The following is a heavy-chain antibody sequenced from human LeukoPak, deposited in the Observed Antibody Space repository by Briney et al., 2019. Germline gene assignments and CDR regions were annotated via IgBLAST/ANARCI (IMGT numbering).Heavy chain of an antibody. CDR2: INQDGSEK. J-gene: IGHJ6*02. Sequence: GGSLRLSWAASGFTFSILWMIWVGRAPGKGLGGLANINQDGSEKYYVDSVKGRFTVSRDNAKNSLDLQMNTLRAEDTAVYYCARRKLTYYYGMDVWGQGTTVTVSS. CDR3: ARRKLTYYYGMDV. D-gene: IGHD1-7*01. CDR1: GFTFSILW. V-gene: IGHV3-7*01.